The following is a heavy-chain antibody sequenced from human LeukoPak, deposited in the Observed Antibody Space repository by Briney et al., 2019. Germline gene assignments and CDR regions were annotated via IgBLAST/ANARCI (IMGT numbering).Heavy chain of an antibody. J-gene: IGHJ6*02. V-gene: IGHV3-66*01. D-gene: IGHD2-2*01. CDR3: ARGQEVFSSPWQWGPKKKYHYTSMDV. Sequence: GGSLRLSCAAAGFTVSSNCMSWVRQAPGKGLEWVSVIKTGGGNHYGDPVKGRFIFSRDSSTTVSLQMNNLRAEATAVYFCARGQEVFSSPWQWGPKKKYHYTSMDVWGQGTTVTVSS. CDR2: IKTGGGN. CDR1: GFTVSSNC.